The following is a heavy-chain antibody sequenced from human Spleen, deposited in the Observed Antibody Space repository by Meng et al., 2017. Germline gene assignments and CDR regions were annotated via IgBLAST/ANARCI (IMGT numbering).Heavy chain of an antibody. CDR3: ARERGRRFAYGMDV. CDR2: ISAYNGNT. D-gene: IGHD5-12*01. J-gene: IGHJ6*02. CDR1: GYTFSSYG. V-gene: IGHV1-18*01. Sequence: ASVKVSCKASGYTFSSYGVSWVKQAPGQGLEWMGWISAYNGNTDSAQKFQGRVTVTTDTSTSTAYMELRSLRSDDTAVYYCARERGRRFAYGMDVWGQGTTVTVSS.